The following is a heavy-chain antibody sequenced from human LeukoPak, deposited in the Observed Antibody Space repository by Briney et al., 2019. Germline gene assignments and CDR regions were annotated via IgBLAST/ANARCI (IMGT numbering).Heavy chain of an antibody. CDR1: GFTVSSNY. CDR2: ISWDGGST. CDR3: AKDLGAADAFDI. Sequence: PGGSLRLSCAASGFTVSSNYMSWVRQAPGKGLEWVSLISWDGGSTYYADSVKGRFTISRDNSKNSLYLQMNSLRTEDTALYYCAKDLGAADAFDIWGQGTMVTVSS. J-gene: IGHJ3*02. D-gene: IGHD3-16*01. V-gene: IGHV3-43*01.